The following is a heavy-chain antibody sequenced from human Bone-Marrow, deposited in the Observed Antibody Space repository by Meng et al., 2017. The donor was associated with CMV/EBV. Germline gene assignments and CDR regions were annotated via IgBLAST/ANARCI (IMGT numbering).Heavy chain of an antibody. Sequence: GGSLRLSCAASGFSVSTSFMSWVRQAPGKGLEWVSVIYSGGSSHHTDSVKGRFTISRDNAKNSLYLQMNSLRAEDTAVYYCARGSGYGMDVWGQGTTVTFSS. J-gene: IGHJ6*02. V-gene: IGHV3-53*01. CDR3: ARGSGYGMDV. CDR1: GFSVSTSF. CDR2: IYSGGSS. D-gene: IGHD3-10*01.